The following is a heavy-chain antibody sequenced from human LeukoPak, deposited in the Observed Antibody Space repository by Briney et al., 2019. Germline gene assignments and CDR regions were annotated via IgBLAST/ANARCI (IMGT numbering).Heavy chain of an antibody. CDR2: MSYSGST. CDR1: GGSISSYH. CDR3: ASGGYCGSTDCYPNWFDP. D-gene: IGHD2-2*01. V-gene: IGHV4-59*01. J-gene: IGHJ5*02. Sequence: SETLSLTCAVSGGSISSYHWSWIRQPPGKGLEWIGYMSYSGSTNYNPSLKSRVTISLDTSKNQFSLKLSSVTAADTAVYYCASGGYCGSTDCYPNWFDPWGQGTLVTVSS.